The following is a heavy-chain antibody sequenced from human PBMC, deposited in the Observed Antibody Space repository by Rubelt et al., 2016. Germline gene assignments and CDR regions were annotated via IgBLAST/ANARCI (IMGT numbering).Heavy chain of an antibody. D-gene: IGHD4-17*01. V-gene: IGHV3-74*01. CDR3: AIRQPDYGDLDFDY. J-gene: IGHJ4*02. CDR1: GFTFSSYW. Sequence: CAASGFTFSSYWMHWVRQAPGKGLVWVSRINSDGSSTSYADSVKGRFTISRDNAKNTLYLQMNSLRAEDTAVYYCAIRQPDYGDLDFDYWGQGTLVTVSS. CDR2: INSDGSST.